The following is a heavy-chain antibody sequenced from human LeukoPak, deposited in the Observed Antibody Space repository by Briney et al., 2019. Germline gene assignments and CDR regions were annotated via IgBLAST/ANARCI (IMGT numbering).Heavy chain of an antibody. V-gene: IGHV3-23*01. CDR2: ISGSGGST. CDR3: AKSPLVAAAALYYFDY. J-gene: IGHJ4*02. CDR1: GFTFSSYG. D-gene: IGHD6-13*01. Sequence: GGSLRLSCAASGFTFSSYGMSWVRQAPGKGLEWVSAISGSGGSTYYADSVKGRFTISRDNSKNTLYLQMNSLRAEDTAVYYCAKSPLVAAAALYYFDYWGQGTLVTVSS.